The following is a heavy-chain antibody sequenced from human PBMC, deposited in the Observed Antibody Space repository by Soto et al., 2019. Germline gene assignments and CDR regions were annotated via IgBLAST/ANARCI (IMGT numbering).Heavy chain of an antibody. D-gene: IGHD2-15*01. CDR2: INTDGSST. V-gene: IGHV3-74*01. Sequence: EVQLVESGGGLVQPGGSLRLACAASGFTFSSYWMHWVRQAPGKGLVWISRINTDGSSTSYVDSVQGRFTISRDNGKNTLFLQMNSRRGEDTAVYYCARRGSGVTRGLYYWGQGTLVTVSS. CDR3: ARRGSGVTRGLYY. J-gene: IGHJ4*02. CDR1: GFTFSSYW.